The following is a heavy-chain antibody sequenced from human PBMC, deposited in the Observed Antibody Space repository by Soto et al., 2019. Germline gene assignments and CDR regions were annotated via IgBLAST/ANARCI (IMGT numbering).Heavy chain of an antibody. D-gene: IGHD2-2*02. V-gene: IGHV1-2*02. Sequence: GASVKVSCKASGYTFTGYYMHWVRQAPGQGLEWMGWINPNSGGTNYAQKFQGRVTMTRDTSISTAYMELSRLRSDDTAVYYCARGYCSSTGCYKGAYYYYGMDVWGQGTTVTVSS. CDR2: INPNSGGT. CDR3: ARGYCSSTGCYKGAYYYYGMDV. CDR1: GYTFTGYY. J-gene: IGHJ6*02.